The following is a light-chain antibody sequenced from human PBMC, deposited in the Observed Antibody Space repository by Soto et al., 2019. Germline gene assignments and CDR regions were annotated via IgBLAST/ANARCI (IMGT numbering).Light chain of an antibody. J-gene: IGLJ2*01. V-gene: IGLV1-40*01. CDR2: ANT. CDR1: SSNIGTYD. CDR3: QSYDSSLSGFVL. Sequence: QSVLTQPPSVSGAPGQRVTISCSGSSSNIGTYDVHWYQQLPGTAPKLIIYANTNRASGVPDRFSGSKSGSSASLAITGLQAEDEADYYCQSYDSSLSGFVLFGGGTKLTVL.